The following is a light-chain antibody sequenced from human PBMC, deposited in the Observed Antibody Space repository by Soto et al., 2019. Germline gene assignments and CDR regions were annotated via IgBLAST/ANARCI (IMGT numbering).Light chain of an antibody. CDR1: HSNIGKNS. CDR2: SDS. J-gene: IGLJ7*01. CDR3: AAWDDSLNGLV. Sequence: QAVVSQEPSVSGTPGQRVAMACSGGHSNIGKNSVNWYRQVPGTAPQLLIYSDSLRSFGMPDRFSASKSDTSASLAIDGLQSDDEALYFCAAWDDSLNGLVFGGGTQLTVL. V-gene: IGLV1-44*01.